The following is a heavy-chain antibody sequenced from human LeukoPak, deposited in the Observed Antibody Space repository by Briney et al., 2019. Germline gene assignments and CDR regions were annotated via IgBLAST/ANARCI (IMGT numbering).Heavy chain of an antibody. J-gene: IGHJ4*02. CDR3: ATMPRRVGAIFRPY. Sequence: SETLSLTCAVYGGSFSGYYWSWIRQPPGKGLEWIGEINHSGSTNYNPSLKSRVTISVDTSKNQFSLKLSSVTAADTAVYYCATMPRRVGAIFRPYWGQGTLVTVSS. V-gene: IGHV4-34*01. CDR1: GGSFSGYY. D-gene: IGHD1-26*01. CDR2: INHSGST.